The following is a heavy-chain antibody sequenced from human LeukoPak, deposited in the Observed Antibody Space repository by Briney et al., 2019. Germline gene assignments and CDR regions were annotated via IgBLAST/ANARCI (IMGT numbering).Heavy chain of an antibody. CDR1: GYTLTELS. CDR3: ATSIAARPIWDWFDP. J-gene: IGHJ5*02. V-gene: IGHV1-24*01. D-gene: IGHD6-6*01. Sequence: ASVNVSCKVSGYTLTELSMHWVRQAPGKGLEWMGGFDPEDGETIYAQKFQGRVTMTEDTSTDTAYMELSSLRSEDTAVYYCATSIAARPIWDWFDPWGQGTLVTVSS. CDR2: FDPEDGET.